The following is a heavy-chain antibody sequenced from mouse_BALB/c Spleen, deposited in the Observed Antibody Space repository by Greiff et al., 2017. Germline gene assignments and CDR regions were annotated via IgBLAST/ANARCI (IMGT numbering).Heavy chain of an antibody. D-gene: IGHD2-4*01. V-gene: IGHV5-12-2*01. CDR3: ARAYDYGGDY. J-gene: IGHJ3*01. Sequence: EVKLVESGGGLVQPGGSLKLSCAASGFTFSSYTMSWVRQTPEKRLEWVAYISNGGGSTYYPDTVKGRFTISRDNAKNTLYLQMSRLKSEDTAMYYCARAYDYGGDYWGQGTLVTVSA. CDR1: GFTFSSYT. CDR2: ISNGGGST.